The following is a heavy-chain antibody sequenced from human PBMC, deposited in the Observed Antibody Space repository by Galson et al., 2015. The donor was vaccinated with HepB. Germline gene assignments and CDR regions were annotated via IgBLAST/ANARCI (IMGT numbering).Heavy chain of an antibody. CDR1: GYTLTELS. CDR3: ATDLMGLFGYGSGSYYSSDY. CDR2: FDPEDGET. J-gene: IGHJ4*02. V-gene: IGHV1-24*01. D-gene: IGHD3-10*01. Sequence: SVKVSCKVSGYTLTELSMHWVRQAPGKGLEWMGGFDPEDGETIYAQKFQGRVTMTEDTSTDTAYMELSSLRSEDTAVYYCATDLMGLFGYGSGSYYSSDYWGQGTLVTVSS.